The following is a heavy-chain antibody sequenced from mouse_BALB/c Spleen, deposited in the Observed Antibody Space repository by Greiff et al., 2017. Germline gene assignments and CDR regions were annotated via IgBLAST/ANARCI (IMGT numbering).Heavy chain of an antibody. CDR1: GYTFTSYT. V-gene: IGHV1-4*02. J-gene: IGHJ4*01. CDR3: ARGVRGAMDY. D-gene: IGHD2-14*01. CDR2: INPSSGYT. Sequence: VQLQQSAAELARPGASVKMSCKASGYTFTSYTMHWVKQRPGQGLEWIGYINPSSGYTEYNQKFKDKTTLTADKSSSTAYMQLSSLTSEDSAVYYCARGVRGAMDYWGLGTSVTVSS.